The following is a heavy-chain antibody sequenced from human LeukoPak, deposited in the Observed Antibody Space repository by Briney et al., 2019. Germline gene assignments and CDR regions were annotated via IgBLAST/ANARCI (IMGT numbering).Heavy chain of an antibody. Sequence: SETLSLTCAVYGGSFSGYYWSWIRQPPGKGLEWIGEINHSGSTNYNPSLKSRVTISVDTSKNQFSLKLSSVTAADTAVYYCARGLSRAVAGLFDYWGQGTLVTVSS. CDR3: ARGLSRAVAGLFDY. J-gene: IGHJ4*02. CDR1: GGSFSGYY. CDR2: INHSGST. V-gene: IGHV4-34*01. D-gene: IGHD6-19*01.